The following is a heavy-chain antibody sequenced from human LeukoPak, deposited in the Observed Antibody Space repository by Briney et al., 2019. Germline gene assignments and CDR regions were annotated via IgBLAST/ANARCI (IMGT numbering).Heavy chain of an antibody. Sequence: SETLSLTCTVSGGSISSSSYYWGWIRQPSGKGLEWIGSIYYSGSTYYNPSLKSRVTISVDTSKNQFSLKLSSVTAADTAVYYCARVDSSGYLFDYWGQGTLVTVSS. CDR1: GGSISSSSYY. CDR2: IYYSGST. V-gene: IGHV4-39*07. D-gene: IGHD3-22*01. J-gene: IGHJ4*02. CDR3: ARVDSSGYLFDY.